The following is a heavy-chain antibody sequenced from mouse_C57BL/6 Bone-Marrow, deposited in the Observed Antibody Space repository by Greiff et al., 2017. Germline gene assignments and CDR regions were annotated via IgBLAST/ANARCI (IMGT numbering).Heavy chain of an antibody. J-gene: IGHJ3*01. V-gene: IGHV14-4*01. Sequence: DVQLQESGAELVRPGASVKLSCTASGFNFTDDYMHWVKQRPEQGLEWIGWIDPENGDTEYASKFQGKATITADTSSNTAYLQLSSLTSEDTAVYYCTPYGYPFAYWGQGTLVTVSA. CDR2: IDPENGDT. CDR1: GFNFTDDY. D-gene: IGHD2-2*01. CDR3: TPYGYPFAY.